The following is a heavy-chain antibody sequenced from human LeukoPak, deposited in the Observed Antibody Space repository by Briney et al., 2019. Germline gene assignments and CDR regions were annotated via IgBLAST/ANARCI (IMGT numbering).Heavy chain of an antibody. D-gene: IGHD6-13*01. CDR2: ISYDGSNK. CDR3: AKDQDVAAAGTWGSIDY. V-gene: IGHV3-30*18. Sequence: GGSLRLSCAASGFTFSDFGMHWVRQDPGKGLEWVAVISYDGSNKYYGDSVKGGFTISRDNSKNTLNLQMNTLRPEDTAVYYCAKDQDVAAAGTWGSIDYWGQGTLVTVSS. J-gene: IGHJ4*02. CDR1: GFTFSDFG.